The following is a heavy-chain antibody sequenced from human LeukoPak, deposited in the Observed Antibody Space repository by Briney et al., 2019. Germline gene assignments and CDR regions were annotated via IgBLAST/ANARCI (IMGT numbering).Heavy chain of an antibody. Sequence: SETLSLTCTVSGGSISSYYWSWIRQPPGKGLEWIGYIYYSGSTNYNPSLKSRVTISVDTSKNQFSLKLSSVTAADTAVYYCARGTTAIPHFDYWGQGTLVTVSS. CDR3: ARGTTAIPHFDY. D-gene: IGHD4-11*01. CDR1: GGSISSYY. CDR2: IYYSGST. J-gene: IGHJ4*02. V-gene: IGHV4-59*01.